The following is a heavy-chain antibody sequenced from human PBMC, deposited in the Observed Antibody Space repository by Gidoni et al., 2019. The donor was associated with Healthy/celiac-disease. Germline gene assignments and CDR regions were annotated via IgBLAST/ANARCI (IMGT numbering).Heavy chain of an antibody. CDR3: ARHKFKIEDYGGNLYYYYYMDV. CDR1: GYSFTSYW. D-gene: IGHD4-17*01. Sequence: EVQLVQSGAEVKKPGESLKISCKGSGYSFTSYWIGWVRQMPGKGLEWMGIIYPGDSDTRYSPSFQGQVTISADKSISTAYLQWSSLKASDTAMYYCARHKFKIEDYGGNLYYYYYMDVWGKGTTVTVSS. V-gene: IGHV5-51*01. CDR2: IYPGDSDT. J-gene: IGHJ6*03.